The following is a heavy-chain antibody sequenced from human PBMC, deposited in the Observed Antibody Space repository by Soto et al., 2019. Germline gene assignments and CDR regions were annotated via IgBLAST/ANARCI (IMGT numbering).Heavy chain of an antibody. J-gene: IGHJ1*01. D-gene: IGHD3-22*01. V-gene: IGHV1-69*01. CDR2: IIPIFGTA. CDR1: GGTFSSYA. CDR3: ARSYYYASSGYHEYFQH. Sequence: QVQLVQSGAEVKKPGSSVKVSCKASGGTFSSYAISWVRQAPGQGLEWMGGIIPIFGTANYAQKFQGRVTIAADESTSTAYMELSSLRSEDTAVYYCARSYYYASSGYHEYFQHWGQGTLVTVSS.